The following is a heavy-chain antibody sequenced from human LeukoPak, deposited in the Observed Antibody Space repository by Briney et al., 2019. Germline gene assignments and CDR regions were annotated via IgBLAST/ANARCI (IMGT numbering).Heavy chain of an antibody. V-gene: IGHV3-53*01. J-gene: IGHJ4*02. D-gene: IGHD5-24*01. CDR2: IYSGGTT. CDR3: ARGRRDGYNLGY. CDR1: GFNVTTNY. Sequence: GGSLRLSCAASGFNVTTNYMSWVRQAPGKGLEWVSVIYSGGTTYYADSVRGRFTISRDISKNTLSLQMNSLRAEDTAVYYCARGRRDGYNLGYWGQGTLVAVSS.